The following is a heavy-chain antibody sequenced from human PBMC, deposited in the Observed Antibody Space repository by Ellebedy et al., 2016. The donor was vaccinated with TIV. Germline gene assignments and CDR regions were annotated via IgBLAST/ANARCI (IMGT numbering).Heavy chain of an antibody. CDR1: GFSFSNYA. V-gene: IGHV3-30-3*01. Sequence: PGGSLRLSCAASGFSFSNYAMHWVRQAPGKGLDWMALISYDGSNKYYADSVKGRISVSRDNSKNTLYLQMNSLRAEDTAVYYCAREQRSGLALARFDYWGQGTLVTVSS. D-gene: IGHD6-19*01. CDR3: AREQRSGLALARFDY. CDR2: ISYDGSNK. J-gene: IGHJ4*02.